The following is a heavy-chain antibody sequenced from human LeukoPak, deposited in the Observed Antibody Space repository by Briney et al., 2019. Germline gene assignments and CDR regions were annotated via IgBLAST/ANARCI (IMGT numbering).Heavy chain of an antibody. V-gene: IGHV4-30-2*01. D-gene: IGHD3-16*01. J-gene: IGHJ4*02. CDR1: GGSISSGGYS. CDR3: ARGQAPGEYYFDY. CDR2: IYHSGST. Sequence: SETLSLTCAVSGGSISSGGYSWSWIRQPPGKGLEWIGYIYHSGSTYYNPSLKSRVTISVDRSKNQFSLKLSSVTAADTAVYYCARGQAPGEYYFDYWGQGTLVTVSS.